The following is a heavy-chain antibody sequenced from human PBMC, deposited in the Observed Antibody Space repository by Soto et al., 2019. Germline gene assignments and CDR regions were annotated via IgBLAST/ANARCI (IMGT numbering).Heavy chain of an antibody. Sequence: EVQLLESGGGLVQPGGSLRLSCAASGFTFSSYAMSWVHQAPGKGLEWVSAISGSGGSTYYADSVKGRFTISRDNSKNTLYLQMNSLRAEDTAVYYCAKVGYSSGWYQGACDIWGQGTMVTVSS. CDR2: ISGSGGST. D-gene: IGHD6-19*01. CDR3: AKVGYSSGWYQGACDI. J-gene: IGHJ3*02. V-gene: IGHV3-23*01. CDR1: GFTFSSYA.